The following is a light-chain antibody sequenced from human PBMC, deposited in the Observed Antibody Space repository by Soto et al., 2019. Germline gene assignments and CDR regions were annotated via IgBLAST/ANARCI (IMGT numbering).Light chain of an antibody. Sequence: DIQMTQSPSTLSASVGDRVTITCRASQSISSWLAWYQQKPGKAPNLLIYKASSLESGVPSRFSGRGSGTELTLTISGLQPDDFATYYCQQYNSYPLTFGGGTKVEIK. CDR2: KAS. J-gene: IGKJ4*01. CDR1: QSISSW. V-gene: IGKV1-5*03. CDR3: QQYNSYPLT.